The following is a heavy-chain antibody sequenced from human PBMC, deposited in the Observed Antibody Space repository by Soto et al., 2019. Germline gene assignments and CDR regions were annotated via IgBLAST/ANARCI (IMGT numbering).Heavy chain of an antibody. J-gene: IGHJ6*04. D-gene: IGHD3-10*01. Sequence: QVQLVQSGAEVKKPGSSVKVSCKASGGTFSSYAISWVRQAPGQGLEWMGGIIPIFGTANYAQKFQGRVKIPADDSTSTASMELSSLRSEDTAVYYCARDVRGVYFYGSESDRGVWGKGTTVTVSS. CDR3: ARDVRGVYFYGSESDRGV. CDR1: GGTFSSYA. V-gene: IGHV1-69*01. CDR2: IIPIFGTA.